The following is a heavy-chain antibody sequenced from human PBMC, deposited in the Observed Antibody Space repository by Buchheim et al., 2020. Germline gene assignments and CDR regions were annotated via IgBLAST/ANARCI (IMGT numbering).Heavy chain of an antibody. D-gene: IGHD3-22*01. V-gene: IGHV5-51*01. Sequence: EVQLVQSGAEVKKPGESLKISCKGSGYSFTSYWIGWVRQMPGKGLEWMGIIYPGDSDTRYSPSFQGQVTISADKSISTAYPQWSSLKASDTAMYYCARLHRNYYDSSGYYPNRCYFDYWGQGTL. CDR3: ARLHRNYYDSSGYYPNRCYFDY. J-gene: IGHJ4*02. CDR1: GYSFTSYW. CDR2: IYPGDSDT.